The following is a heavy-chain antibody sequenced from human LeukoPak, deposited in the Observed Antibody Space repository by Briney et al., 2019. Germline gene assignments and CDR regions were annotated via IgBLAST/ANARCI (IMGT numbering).Heavy chain of an antibody. CDR1: GFTFSSYG. Sequence: GGSLRLSCAASGFTFSSYGMHWVRQAPGKGLEWVAVISYDGSNKYYADSVKGRFTISRDNAKNSLYLQMNSLRAEDTAVCYCARDSSSSEGYWGQGTLVTVSS. V-gene: IGHV3-30*03. D-gene: IGHD6-13*01. J-gene: IGHJ4*02. CDR2: ISYDGSNK. CDR3: ARDSSSSEGY.